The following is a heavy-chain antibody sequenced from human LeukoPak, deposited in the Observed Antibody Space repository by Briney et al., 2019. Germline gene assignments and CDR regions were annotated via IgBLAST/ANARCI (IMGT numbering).Heavy chain of an antibody. CDR3: ARSSRGTSDYYGMDV. Sequence: RPSETLSLTCTVSGGSISSYYWSWIRQPPGKGLEWIGYIYYSGSTNYNPSLKSRVTISVDTSKNQFSLKLSSVTAADTAVYYCARSSRGTSDYYGMDVWGQGTTVTVSS. V-gene: IGHV4-59*01. CDR1: GGSISSYY. D-gene: IGHD1-1*01. J-gene: IGHJ6*02. CDR2: IYYSGST.